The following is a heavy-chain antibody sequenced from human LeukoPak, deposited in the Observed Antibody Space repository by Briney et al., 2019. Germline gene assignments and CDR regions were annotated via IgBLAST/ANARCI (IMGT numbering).Heavy chain of an antibody. Sequence: SVKVSCKASGGTFGSYAISWVRQAPGQGLEWMGGIIPIFGTANYAQKFQGRVTITADESTSTAYMELSSLRSEDTAVYYCARGMVVGTNWFDPWGQGTLVTVSS. D-gene: IGHD2-15*01. CDR1: GGTFGSYA. V-gene: IGHV1-69*01. CDR3: ARGMVVGTNWFDP. J-gene: IGHJ5*02. CDR2: IIPIFGTA.